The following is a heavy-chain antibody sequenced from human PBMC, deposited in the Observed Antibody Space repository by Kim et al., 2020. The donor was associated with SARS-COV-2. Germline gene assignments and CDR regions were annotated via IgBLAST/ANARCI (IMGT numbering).Heavy chain of an antibody. CDR2: ISGDGTKT. CDR1: GFTFSSRW. J-gene: IGHJ6*02. D-gene: IGHD3-3*02. CDR3: AKDAFFFMDV. V-gene: IGHV3-74*01. Sequence: GGSLRLSCAASGFTFSSRWMDWVRQVPGKGLLCVARISGDGTKTTYADSVKGRFTISRDNAKNTLYLQMNGLRAEDKAIYFCAKDAFFFMDVWGQGTTVTVSS.